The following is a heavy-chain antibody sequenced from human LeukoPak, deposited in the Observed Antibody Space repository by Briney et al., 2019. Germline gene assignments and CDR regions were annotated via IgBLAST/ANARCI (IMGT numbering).Heavy chain of an antibody. CDR3: ARDRSAGLIAVAADFDY. CDR1: GYTFTNYD. J-gene: IGHJ4*02. V-gene: IGHV1-18*01. D-gene: IGHD6-19*01. Sequence: ASVKVSCKASGYTFTNYDIIWVRQAPGQGLEWMGWISPYNGNTNYAQKLQGRVTMTTDTSTSTAYMELRSLRSDDTAVYYCARDRSAGLIAVAADFDYWGQGTLVTVSS. CDR2: ISPYNGNT.